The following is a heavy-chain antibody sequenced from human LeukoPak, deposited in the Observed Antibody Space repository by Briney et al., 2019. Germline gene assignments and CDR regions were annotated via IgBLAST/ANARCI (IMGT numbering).Heavy chain of an antibody. CDR3: AKSRSGSANWALQIFDN. J-gene: IGHJ4*02. V-gene: IGHV3-23*01. CDR1: GFTFSSYA. CDR2: ISGSGGST. Sequence: GGSLRLSCAASGFTFSSYAMSWVRQAPGKGLEWVSAISGSGGSTYYADSVKGRFTISRDNSNNTLYVQMNSLRAEDTALYCCAKSRSGSANWALQIFDNWGQGTLVTVSS. D-gene: IGHD1-1*01.